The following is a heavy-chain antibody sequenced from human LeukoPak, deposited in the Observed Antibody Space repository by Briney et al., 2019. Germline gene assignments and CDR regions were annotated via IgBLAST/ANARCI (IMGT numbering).Heavy chain of an antibody. V-gene: IGHV3-48*01. CDR1: GFTFSSYS. CDR3: ARPFSSSSKDY. J-gene: IGHJ4*02. D-gene: IGHD6-6*01. CDR2: ISSSSSTI. Sequence: PGGSLRLSCAASGFTFSSYSMTWVRQAPGKGLEWVSYISSSSSTIYYADSVKGRFTISRDNAKNPLYLQMSSLRAEDTAVYYCARPFSSSSKDYWGQGTLVTVSS.